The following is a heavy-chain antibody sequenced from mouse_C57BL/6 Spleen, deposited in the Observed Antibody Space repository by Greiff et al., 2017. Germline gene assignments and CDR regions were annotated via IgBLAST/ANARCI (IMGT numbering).Heavy chain of an antibody. CDR3: ARRELGLPPNY. CDR2: INPGSGGT. CDR1: GYAFTNYL. Sequence: QVQLQQSGAELVRPGTSVKVSCKASGYAFTNYLIEWVKQRPGQGLEWIGVINPGSGGTNYNEKFKGKATLTADKSSSTAYMQLSSLTSEDSAVYFCARRELGLPPNYWGQGTTLTVSS. J-gene: IGHJ2*01. V-gene: IGHV1-54*01. D-gene: IGHD3-1*01.